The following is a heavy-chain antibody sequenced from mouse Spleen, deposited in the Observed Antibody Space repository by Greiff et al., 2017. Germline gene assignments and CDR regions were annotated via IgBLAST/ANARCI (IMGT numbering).Heavy chain of an antibody. J-gene: IGHJ4*01. V-gene: IGHV2-6-1*01. D-gene: IGHD2-13*01. CDR2: IWSDGST. CDR3: ARHGDYIYAMDY. Sequence: VQLQESGPGLVAPSQSLSITCTISGFSLTSYGVHWVRQPPGKGLEWLVVIWSDGSTTYNSALKSRLSISKDNSKSQVFLKMNSLQTDDTAMYYCARHGDYIYAMDYWGQGTSVTVSS. CDR1: GFSLTSYG.